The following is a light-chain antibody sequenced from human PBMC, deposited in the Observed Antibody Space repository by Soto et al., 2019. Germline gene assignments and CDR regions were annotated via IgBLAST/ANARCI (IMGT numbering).Light chain of an antibody. CDR2: AAS. V-gene: IGKV1-39*01. J-gene: IGKJ1*01. CDR1: QGISTY. CDR3: QQSYSTTWT. Sequence: DIHMTQSPSSLSASVGDRVTITCRASQGISTYLNWYQQKPGKAPKLLIYAASSLQSGVPSRFSGSGSETEFTLTISSLQPEDFATYSCQQSYSTTWTFGQGTKVEIK.